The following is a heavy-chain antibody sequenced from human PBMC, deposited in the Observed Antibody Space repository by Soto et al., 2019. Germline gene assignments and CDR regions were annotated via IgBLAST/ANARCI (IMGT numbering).Heavy chain of an antibody. D-gene: IGHD2-8*01. CDR1: AGSISTMNYY. J-gene: IGHJ3*01. V-gene: IGHV4-31*03. Sequence: QVQLQESGPGLVRPSQTLSLTCTVSAGSISTMNYYWSWIRQHPEKGLEWIGYISYSGSPFYHSSLKSRVTISLDTSKKQYSLTLTSGTAADTAVYYCARSAQWDGFDPWGQGTRVPFSS. CDR3: ARSAQWDGFDP. CDR2: ISYSGSP.